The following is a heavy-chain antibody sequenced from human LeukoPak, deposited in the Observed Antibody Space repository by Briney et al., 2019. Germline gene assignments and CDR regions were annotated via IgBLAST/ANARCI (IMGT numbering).Heavy chain of an antibody. CDR1: GFTFSSYS. CDR3: ARGDPYGDYGVPSDY. V-gene: IGHV3-21*01. D-gene: IGHD4-17*01. Sequence: GGSLRLSCAASGFTFSSYSMNWVRQAPGKGLEWVSSISSSSSYIYYPDSVKGRFTIARDNAQNSLYLQMNSLRAEETAVYYCARGDPYGDYGVPSDYWGQGTLVTVSS. J-gene: IGHJ4*02. CDR2: ISSSSSYI.